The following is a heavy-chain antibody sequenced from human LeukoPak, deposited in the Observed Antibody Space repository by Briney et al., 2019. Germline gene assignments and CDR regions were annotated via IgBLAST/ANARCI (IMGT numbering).Heavy chain of an antibody. CDR3: ASGYYDSSGYGGYDAFDI. Sequence: GGSLRLSCAASGFTLSSNYMSWVRQAPGEGLEWGSVIYSGGSTYYADSVKGRFTISRDNSKNTLYLQMNSLRAEDTAVYYCASGYYDSSGYGGYDAFDIWGQGTMVTVSS. J-gene: IGHJ3*02. CDR1: GFTLSSNY. V-gene: IGHV3-53*01. CDR2: IYSGGST. D-gene: IGHD3-22*01.